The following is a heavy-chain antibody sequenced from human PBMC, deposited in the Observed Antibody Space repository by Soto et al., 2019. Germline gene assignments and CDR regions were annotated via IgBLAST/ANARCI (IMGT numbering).Heavy chain of an antibody. CDR1: GGSISSGGYS. V-gene: IGHV4-30-2*01. J-gene: IGHJ5*02. D-gene: IGHD3-22*01. CDR2: IYHSGST. CDR3: ARQASGYYYGWFDP. Sequence: SETLSLTCAVSGGSISSGGYSWSWIRQPPGKGLEWIGYIYHSGSTYYNPPLKSRVTISVDRSKNQFSLKLSSVTAADTAVYYCARQASGYYYGWFDPWGQGTLVTVSS.